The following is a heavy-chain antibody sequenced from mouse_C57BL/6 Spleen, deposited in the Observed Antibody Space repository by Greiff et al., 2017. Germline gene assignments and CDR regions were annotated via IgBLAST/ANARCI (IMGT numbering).Heavy chain of an antibody. V-gene: IGHV1-69*01. CDR1: GYTFTSYW. Sequence: QVQLQQPGAELVMPGASVKLSCKASGYTFTSYWMHWVKQRPGQGLEWIGEIDPSDSYTNYNQTFKGKSTLTVDKSSSTAYMQLSSLTSEDSAVYYCARGGSSGYGYWGQGTTLTVAS. CDR2: IDPSDSYT. J-gene: IGHJ2*01. CDR3: ARGGSSGYGY. D-gene: IGHD3-2*02.